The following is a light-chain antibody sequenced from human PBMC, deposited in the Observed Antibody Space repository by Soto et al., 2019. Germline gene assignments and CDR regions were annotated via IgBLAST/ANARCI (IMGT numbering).Light chain of an antibody. CDR1: QSVSSSY. Sequence: EIVLTQSPGTLSLSPGERATLSCRASQSVSSSYLAWYQQKPGQAPRLLIYGASSRATGIPARFSGSGSGTDFTLTISSLESADFAVYYCQQRNNWPPTFGQGTKLEIK. V-gene: IGKV3D-20*02. CDR3: QQRNNWPPT. J-gene: IGKJ2*01. CDR2: GAS.